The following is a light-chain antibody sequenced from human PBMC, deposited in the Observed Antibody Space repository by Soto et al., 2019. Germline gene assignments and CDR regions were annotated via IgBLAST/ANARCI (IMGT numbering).Light chain of an antibody. J-gene: IGLJ2*01. CDR2: DVS. CDR3: SSYTSSSTQV. V-gene: IGLV2-14*01. Sequence: QSALTQPASVSGSPGQSITISCTGTSSDVGGYNYVSWYQQHPGKAPKLMIYDVSIRPSGVSNRFSGSKSGNTASLTISGLQAEDEADYYCSSYTSSSTQVFGGGPTLTVL. CDR1: SSDVGGYNY.